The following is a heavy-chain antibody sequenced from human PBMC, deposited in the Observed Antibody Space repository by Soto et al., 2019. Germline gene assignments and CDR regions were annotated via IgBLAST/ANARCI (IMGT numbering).Heavy chain of an antibody. CDR2: ISAYNGNT. Sequence: QVQLVQSGAEVKKPGASVKVSCKASGYTFTSYGISWVRQAPGPGLEWMGWISAYNGNTNYAQKLQGRVTMTTDTATSTAYMELRSLRSDDTAVDYCARDLMIVVVITEGNAFDIWGQGTMVTVSS. CDR1: GYTFTSYG. V-gene: IGHV1-18*04. CDR3: ARDLMIVVVITEGNAFDI. J-gene: IGHJ3*02. D-gene: IGHD3-22*01.